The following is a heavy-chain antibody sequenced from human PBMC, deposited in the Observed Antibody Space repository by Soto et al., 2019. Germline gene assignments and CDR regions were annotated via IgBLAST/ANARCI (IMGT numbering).Heavy chain of an antibody. CDR1: GGTFSSYA. D-gene: IGHD2-2*01. CDR2: IIPIFGTA. CDR3: ARDLGVLVPAAKEGYSCFDP. J-gene: IGHJ5*02. V-gene: IGHV1-69*12. Sequence: QVQLVQSGAEVKKPGSSVKVSCKASGGTFSSYAISWVRQAPGQGLEWMGGIIPIFGTANYAQKFQGRVTITADESTRTAYMELSSLRSEDTAVYYCARDLGVLVPAAKEGYSCFDPWVQGTRVTVSS.